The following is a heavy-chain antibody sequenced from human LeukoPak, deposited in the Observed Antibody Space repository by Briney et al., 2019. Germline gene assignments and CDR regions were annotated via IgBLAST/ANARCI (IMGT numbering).Heavy chain of an antibody. CDR3: ARVGQVGSLDF. Sequence: GASVKVSCKTSGYTFTSSATHWVRQAPGQRLEWMGWINAGNGNTKYSQKFQDRVTITRDTSASTAYMEVSSLRSEDTAVYYCARVGQVGSLDFWGQGTLVTVSA. V-gene: IGHV1-3*01. D-gene: IGHD1-26*01. CDR1: GYTFTSSA. CDR2: INAGNGNT. J-gene: IGHJ4*02.